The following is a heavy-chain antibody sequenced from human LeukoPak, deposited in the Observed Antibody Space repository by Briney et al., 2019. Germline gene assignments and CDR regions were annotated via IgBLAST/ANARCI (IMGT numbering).Heavy chain of an antibody. CDR3: AKVRVGATIDD. CDR1: GFTFDDYD. CDR2: IKWNGGSA. Sequence: GGSLRLSCAASGFTFDDYDMTWVRQAPGKGLEWVSGIKWNGGSATYADSVKGRFTISRDNAKNSLNLQMNSLRAEDTALYYCAKVRVGATIDDWGQGTLVTVSS. V-gene: IGHV3-20*04. J-gene: IGHJ4*02. D-gene: IGHD1-26*01.